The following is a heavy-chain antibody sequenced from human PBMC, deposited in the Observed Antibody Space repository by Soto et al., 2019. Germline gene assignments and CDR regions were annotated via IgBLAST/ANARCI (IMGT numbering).Heavy chain of an antibody. V-gene: IGHV1-46*03. D-gene: IGHD2-2*01. CDR3: ARADCSSTSCSLYYYYYYMDV. CDR2: INPSGGST. Sequence: ASVKVSCKASGYTFTSYYMHWVRQAPGQGLEWMGIINPSGGSTSYAQKFQGRVTMTRDTSTSTVYMELSSLRSEDTAVYYCARADCSSTSCSLYYYYYYMDVWGKGTTVTVSS. CDR1: GYTFTSYY. J-gene: IGHJ6*03.